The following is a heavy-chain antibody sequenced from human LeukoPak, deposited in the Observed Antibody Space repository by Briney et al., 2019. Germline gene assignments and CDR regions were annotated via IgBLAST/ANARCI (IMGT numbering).Heavy chain of an antibody. CDR2: IYSGGST. CDR3: ARDSSSWYGD. CDR1: GFTVSSNY. D-gene: IGHD6-13*01. J-gene: IGHJ4*02. V-gene: IGHV3-53*01. Sequence: GGSLRLSCAASGFTVSSNYMSWVRQAPGKGREGVSVIYSGGSTYYADSVKGRFTISRDNSKNTLYLQMNSLRAEDTAVYYCARDSSSWYGDWGQGTLVTVSS.